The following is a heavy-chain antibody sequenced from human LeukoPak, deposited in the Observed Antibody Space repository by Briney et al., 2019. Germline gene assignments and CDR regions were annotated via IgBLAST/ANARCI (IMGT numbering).Heavy chain of an antibody. Sequence: SETLSLTCAVYGGSFSAYYWSWIRQPPGKGLEWIGEVNDSGSTNYNPSLKSRVTISVDTSKNQFSLNLSSVTAADTAVYYCARVRTTVTTFNTFYYGMDVWGQGTTVTVSS. CDR2: VNDSGST. V-gene: IGHV4-34*01. CDR1: GGSFSAYY. J-gene: IGHJ6*02. D-gene: IGHD4-17*01. CDR3: ARVRTTVTTFNTFYYGMDV.